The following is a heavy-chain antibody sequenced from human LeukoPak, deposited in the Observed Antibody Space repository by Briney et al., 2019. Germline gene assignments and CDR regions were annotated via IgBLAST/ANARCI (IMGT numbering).Heavy chain of an antibody. CDR1: GYRFTDYW. Sequence: GESLKISCKGSGYRFTDYWIGWVPQMPGKGLEWMGIIYPGDSDTRYSPSFQGQVTISADKSINTAHLQWSSLKASDTAMYYCARGAAGTTPDYYYFGLDVWGQGTTVRVSS. D-gene: IGHD1-7*01. J-gene: IGHJ6*02. CDR2: IYPGDSDT. V-gene: IGHV5-51*01. CDR3: ARGAAGTTPDYYYFGLDV.